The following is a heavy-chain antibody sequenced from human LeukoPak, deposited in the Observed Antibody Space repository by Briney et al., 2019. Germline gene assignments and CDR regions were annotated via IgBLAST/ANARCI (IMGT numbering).Heavy chain of an antibody. V-gene: IGHV4-39*07. J-gene: IGHJ4*02. Sequence: SETLSLTCTASGGSISSSSYYWGWIRQPPGKGLEWIGSIYYSGSTYYNPALKSRVTISVDTSKNQFSLKLSSVTAADTAVYYCARVRSSSSGREAIDYWGQGTLVTVSS. CDR1: GGSISSSSYY. D-gene: IGHD6-6*01. CDR3: ARVRSSSSGREAIDY. CDR2: IYYSGST.